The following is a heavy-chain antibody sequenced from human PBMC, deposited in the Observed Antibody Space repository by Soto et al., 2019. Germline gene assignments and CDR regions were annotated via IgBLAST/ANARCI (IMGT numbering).Heavy chain of an antibody. CDR3: AQDMGAGTGSYYYYGMDV. J-gene: IGHJ6*02. Sequence: PGGSLRLSXAASGFTFDDYAMHWVRQAPGKGLEWVSGISWNSGSIGYADSVKGRFTISRDNAKNSLYLQMNSLRAEDTALYYCAQDMGAGTGSYYYYGMDVWGQGTTVTVSS. V-gene: IGHV3-9*01. CDR1: GFTFDDYA. D-gene: IGHD3-10*01. CDR2: ISWNSGSI.